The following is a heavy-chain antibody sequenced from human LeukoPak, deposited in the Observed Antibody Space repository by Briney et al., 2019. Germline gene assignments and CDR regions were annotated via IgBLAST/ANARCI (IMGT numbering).Heavy chain of an antibody. Sequence: SETLSHTCTVSGGSISSGGYYWSWIRQHPGKGLEWIGYIYYSGSTYYNPSLKSRVTISVDTSKNQFSLKLSSVTAADTAVYYCARERYGDYDFEIIDYWGQGTLVTVSS. V-gene: IGHV4-31*03. CDR1: GGSISSGGYY. CDR2: IYYSGST. J-gene: IGHJ4*02. CDR3: ARERYGDYDFEIIDY. D-gene: IGHD4-17*01.